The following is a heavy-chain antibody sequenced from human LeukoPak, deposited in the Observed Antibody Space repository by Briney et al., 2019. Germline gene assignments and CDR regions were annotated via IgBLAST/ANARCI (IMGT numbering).Heavy chain of an antibody. V-gene: IGHV4-34*01. CDR1: GGSFSGHY. J-gene: IGHJ6*02. CDR2: INHRGST. CDR3: ARDRYSNSFYYYCAMDV. Sequence: SETLSLTCAVFGGSFSGHYWSWIRQPPGKGLERIGEINHRGSTTYNPSLKSRVTISVDTSKSQFSLKLTSLTAADTAVYYCARDRYSNSFYYYCAMDVWGQGTTVTVSS. D-gene: IGHD4-11*01.